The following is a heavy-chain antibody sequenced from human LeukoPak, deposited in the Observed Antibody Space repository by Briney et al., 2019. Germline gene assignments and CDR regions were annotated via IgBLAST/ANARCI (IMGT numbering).Heavy chain of an antibody. Sequence: GGSLRLSCAASGFTFDDYAMHWVRQAPGKGLEWVSLISWDGGSTYYADSVKGRFTISRDNSKNSLYLQMNSLRAEDTALYYCAKADYGDYVIDYWGQGTLVTVSP. J-gene: IGHJ4*02. V-gene: IGHV3-43D*03. CDR1: GFTFDDYA. CDR3: AKADYGDYVIDY. D-gene: IGHD4-17*01. CDR2: ISWDGGST.